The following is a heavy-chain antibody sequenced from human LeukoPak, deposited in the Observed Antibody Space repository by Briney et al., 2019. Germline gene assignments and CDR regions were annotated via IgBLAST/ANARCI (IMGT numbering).Heavy chain of an antibody. CDR1: GFTFSSYA. V-gene: IGHV3-30-3*01. D-gene: IGHD2-15*01. J-gene: IGHJ5*02. CDR3: ASLGLWLLPPRTPRADNWFDR. Sequence: GRSLRLSCAASGFTFSSYAMHWVRQAPGKGLGWVSVISYDGSNNYDADYVKRPFTISRANSKNTLYLQMNSLRAEDTAVYSCASLGLWLLPPRTPRADNWFDRWGQGTLVTVSS. CDR2: ISYDGSNN.